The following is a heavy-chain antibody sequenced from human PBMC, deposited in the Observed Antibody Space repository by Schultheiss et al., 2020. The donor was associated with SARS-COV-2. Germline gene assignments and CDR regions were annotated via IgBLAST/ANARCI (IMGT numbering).Heavy chain of an antibody. CDR3: ARAKSRRRDRYDSSGYYFDY. CDR1: GYTFTSYG. CDR2: ISAYNGNT. D-gene: IGHD3-22*01. J-gene: IGHJ4*02. Sequence: ASVKVSCKASGYTFTSYGISWVRQAPGQGLEWMGWISAYNGNTNYAQKLQGRVTMTTDTSTSTAYMELRSLRSDDTAVYYGARAKSRRRDRYDSSGYYFDYWGQGTLVTVSS. V-gene: IGHV1-18*01.